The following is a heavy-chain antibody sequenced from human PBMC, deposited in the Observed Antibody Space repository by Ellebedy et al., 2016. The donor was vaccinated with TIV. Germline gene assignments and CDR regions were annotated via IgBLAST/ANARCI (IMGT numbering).Heavy chain of an antibody. D-gene: IGHD6-13*01. Sequence: GESLKISCAASGFTFSSYAMHWVRQAPGKGLEWVAVISYDGSNKYYADSVKGRFTISRDNSKNTLYLQMNSLRAEDTVVYYCARSNPRAAVGTSFDYWGQGTLVTVSS. J-gene: IGHJ4*02. V-gene: IGHV3-30-3*01. CDR3: ARSNPRAAVGTSFDY. CDR2: ISYDGSNK. CDR1: GFTFSSYA.